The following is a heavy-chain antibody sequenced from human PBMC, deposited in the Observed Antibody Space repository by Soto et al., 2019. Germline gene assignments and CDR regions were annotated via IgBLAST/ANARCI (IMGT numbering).Heavy chain of an antibody. CDR3: AKTGYSSSWHNLMYNWFDP. Sequence: PSETLSLTCAVYGGSFSGYYWSWIRQPPGKGLEWIGEINHSGSTNYNPSLKSRVTISVDASKNQFSLKLSSVTAADTAVYYCAKTGYSSSWHNLMYNWFDPWGQGTLVTVSS. D-gene: IGHD6-13*01. V-gene: IGHV4-34*01. CDR2: INHSGST. CDR1: GGSFSGYY. J-gene: IGHJ5*02.